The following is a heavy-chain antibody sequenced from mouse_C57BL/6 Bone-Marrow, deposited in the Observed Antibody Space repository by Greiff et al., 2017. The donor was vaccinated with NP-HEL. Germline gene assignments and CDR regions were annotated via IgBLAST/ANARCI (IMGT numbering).Heavy chain of an antibody. CDR3: ARGIYDYDGGYFDY. CDR2: IYPGDGDT. CDR1: GYAFSSSW. Sequence: LEESGPELVKPGASVKISCKASGYAFSSSWMNWVKQRPGKGLEWIGRIYPGDGDTNYNGKFKGKATLTADKSSSTAYMQLSSLTSEDSAVYFCARGIYDYDGGYFDYWGQGTTLTVSS. V-gene: IGHV1-82*01. D-gene: IGHD2-4*01. J-gene: IGHJ2*01.